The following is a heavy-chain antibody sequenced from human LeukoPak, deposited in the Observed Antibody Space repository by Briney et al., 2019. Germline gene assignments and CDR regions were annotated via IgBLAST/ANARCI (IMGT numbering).Heavy chain of an antibody. J-gene: IGHJ6*04. D-gene: IGHD2-2*01. V-gene: IGHV5-51*01. CDR3: ARGVVVPAANYYYYYGMDV. Sequence: PGESLKISCKGSGYSFTSYWIGWVRQMPGKGLEWMGIIYPGDSDTRYSPSFQGQVTISADKSISTAYLQWSSLKASDTAMYYCARGVVVPAANYYYYYGMDVWGKGTTATVSS. CDR2: IYPGDSDT. CDR1: GYSFTSYW.